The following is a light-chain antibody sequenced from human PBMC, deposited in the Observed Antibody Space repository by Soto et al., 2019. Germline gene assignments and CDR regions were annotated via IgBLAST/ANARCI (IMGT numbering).Light chain of an antibody. J-gene: IGLJ1*01. CDR2: GNT. Sequence: QSVLTQPPSVSGARGQRVTISCTGSSSNIGAGYDVHWYQQLPGTAPKLLIYGNTNRPSGVPDRFSGSKSGTSASLAITGLQAEDEADYYCQSHDTSLSGYVFGTGTKLTVL. CDR1: SSNIGAGYD. CDR3: QSHDTSLSGYV. V-gene: IGLV1-40*01.